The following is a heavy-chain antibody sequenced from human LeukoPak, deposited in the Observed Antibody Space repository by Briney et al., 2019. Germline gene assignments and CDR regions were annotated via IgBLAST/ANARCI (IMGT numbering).Heavy chain of an antibody. CDR2: IHYDGTNK. V-gene: IGHV3-30*02. J-gene: IGHJ4*02. Sequence: GGSLRLSCAASGFTFSTYGMHWVRQAPGKGLEWVTSIHYDGTNKYYAEAVKGRFTISRDDSKNTLYLQMNSLRAEDTALYYCAKDWSGGSCPDYWGQGTLVTVSS. CDR3: AKDWSGGSCPDY. CDR1: GFTFSTYG. D-gene: IGHD2-15*01.